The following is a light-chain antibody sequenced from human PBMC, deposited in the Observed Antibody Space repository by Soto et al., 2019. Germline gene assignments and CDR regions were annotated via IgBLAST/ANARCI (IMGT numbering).Light chain of an antibody. J-gene: IGKJ4*01. CDR1: QSVRNN. Sequence: ETVMTQSPDTLSVSPGERVTLSSRASQSVRNNLAWYQQKSGQAPRLLIYSASTRATGIPARFSGSGSGTELTLTISSLQSEDIAVYYCQQYNSWPLTFGGGTKVGIK. CDR3: QQYNSWPLT. V-gene: IGKV3-15*01. CDR2: SAS.